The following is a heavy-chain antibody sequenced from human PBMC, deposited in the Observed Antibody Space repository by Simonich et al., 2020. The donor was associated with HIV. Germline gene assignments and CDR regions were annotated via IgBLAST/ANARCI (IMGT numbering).Heavy chain of an antibody. CDR2: ISENSGSI. Sequence: EVQLVESGGGLVQPGRSLRLSCAASGFTFDDYAMHWVRQGPGKGLEWVEGISENSGSIGYADSVKGRFTSSRDNAKNSLYLQMNSLRAEGTALYYCAKDKGAYYGSGSPVYWGQGTLVTVSS. CDR3: AKDKGAYYGSGSPVY. CDR1: GFTFDDYA. V-gene: IGHV3-9*01. J-gene: IGHJ4*02. D-gene: IGHD3-10*01.